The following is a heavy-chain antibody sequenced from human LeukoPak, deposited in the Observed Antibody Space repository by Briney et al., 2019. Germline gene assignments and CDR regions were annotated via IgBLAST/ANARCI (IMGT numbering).Heavy chain of an antibody. V-gene: IGHV1-3*01. CDR3: ARDRVTMVRESYGMDA. CDR2: INAGNGNT. Sequence: ASVKVSCKASGYTFTSYAMHWVRQAPGQRLEWMGWINAGNGNTKYSQKFQGRVTITRDTSASTAYMELSSLRSEDTAVYYCARDRVTMVRESYGMDAWGKGTTVTVSS. J-gene: IGHJ6*04. CDR1: GYTFTSYA. D-gene: IGHD3-10*01.